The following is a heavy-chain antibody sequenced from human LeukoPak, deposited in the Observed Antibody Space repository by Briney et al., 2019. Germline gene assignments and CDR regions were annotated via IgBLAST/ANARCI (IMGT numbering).Heavy chain of an antibody. V-gene: IGHV4-34*01. Sequence: GSLRLSCVASGFPFSSYWMTWIRQPPGKGLEWIGEINHSGSTNYNPSLKSRVTISVDTSKNQFSLKLSSVTAADTAVYYCARGPYSSSWYGVYWGQGTLVTVSS. CDR2: INHSGST. J-gene: IGHJ4*02. CDR3: ARGPYSSSWYGVY. CDR1: GFPFSSYW. D-gene: IGHD6-13*01.